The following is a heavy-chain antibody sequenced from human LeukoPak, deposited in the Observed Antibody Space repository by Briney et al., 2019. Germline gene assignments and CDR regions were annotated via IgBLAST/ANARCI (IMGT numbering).Heavy chain of an antibody. CDR1: GDTLTDYY. Sequence: ASVKVSCKASGDTLTDYYMHWVRQAPGQGLEWMGWINPNSGGTNYAQKFQGRVTMTRDTSTSTAYMELSRLRSDDTAVYYCARDVYEQWLPGAFDYWGQGTLVTVSS. J-gene: IGHJ4*02. D-gene: IGHD6-19*01. CDR2: INPNSGGT. V-gene: IGHV1-2*02. CDR3: ARDVYEQWLPGAFDY.